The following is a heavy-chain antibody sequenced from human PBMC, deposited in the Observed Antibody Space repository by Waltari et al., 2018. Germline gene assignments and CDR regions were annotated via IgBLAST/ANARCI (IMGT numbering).Heavy chain of an antibody. V-gene: IGHV4-59*01. D-gene: IGHD4-17*01. CDR1: GGSISSYY. CDR3: ARLAVTTSTGWFDP. J-gene: IGHJ5*02. CDR2: IYYSGST. Sequence: QVQLQESGPGLVKPSETLSLTCTVSGGSISSYYWSWTRQPPGKGLEWIGYIYYSGSTNYNPSLKIRVTISVDTSKNQFSLKLSSVTAADTAVYYCARLAVTTSTGWFDPWGQGTLVTVSS.